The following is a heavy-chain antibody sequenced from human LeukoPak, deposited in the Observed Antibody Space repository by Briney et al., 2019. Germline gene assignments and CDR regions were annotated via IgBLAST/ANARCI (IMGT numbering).Heavy chain of an antibody. D-gene: IGHD5-12*01. J-gene: IGHJ6*03. V-gene: IGHV6-1*01. CDR1: GDSVSSNSAA. CDR3: AREWLRPDYYYYYMDV. CDR2: TYYRSKWYN. Sequence: SQTLSLTCAISGDSVSSNSAAWHWLRQSPSRGLEWLGRTYYRSKWYNDYAVSVKSRITINPDTSKNQFSLQLNSVTPEDTAVYYCAREWLRPDYYYYYMDVWGKGTTVTVSS.